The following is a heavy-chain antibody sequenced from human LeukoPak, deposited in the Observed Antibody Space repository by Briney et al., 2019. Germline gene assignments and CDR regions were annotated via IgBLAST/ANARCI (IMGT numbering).Heavy chain of an antibody. CDR3: ARDRIQLWLRGDAFDI. D-gene: IGHD5-18*01. J-gene: IGHJ3*02. V-gene: IGHV1-69*05. CDR1: GGTFSSYA. CDR2: IIPIFGTA. Sequence: ASVKVSCKASGGTFSSYAISCVRQAPGQGLEWMGRIIPIFGTANYAQKFQGRVTITTDESTSTAYMELSSLRSEDTAVYYCARDRIQLWLRGDAFDIWGQGTMVTVSS.